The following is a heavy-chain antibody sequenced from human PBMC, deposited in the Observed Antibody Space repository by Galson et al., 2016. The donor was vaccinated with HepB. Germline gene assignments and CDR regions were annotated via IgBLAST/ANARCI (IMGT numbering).Heavy chain of an antibody. D-gene: IGHD6-19*01. Sequence: SLRLSCAVSGFSFNNYGMIWVRQAPGKGLEWVSGISDTGIIHYADSVKGRFTISRDTSKNTLYLQMNSLRAEDTAVYYCAKDIARSNGWSRPGRNDYWGQGTLVGVSS. CDR1: GFSFNNYG. V-gene: IGHV3-23*01. CDR2: ISDTGII. J-gene: IGHJ4*02. CDR3: AKDIARSNGWSRPGRNDY.